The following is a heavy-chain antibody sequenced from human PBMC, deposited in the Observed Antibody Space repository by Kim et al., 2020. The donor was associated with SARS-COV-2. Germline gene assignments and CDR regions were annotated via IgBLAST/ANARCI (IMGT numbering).Heavy chain of an antibody. CDR3: TRGRDQSNYRRAPPPNDP. D-gene: IGHD3-16*02. V-gene: IGHV3-11*06. J-gene: IGHJ5*02. Sequence: KGRFTISRDNAKNLLYLQMNSLRAEDTAVYYCTRGRDQSNYRRAPPPNDPWGQGTLVTVSS.